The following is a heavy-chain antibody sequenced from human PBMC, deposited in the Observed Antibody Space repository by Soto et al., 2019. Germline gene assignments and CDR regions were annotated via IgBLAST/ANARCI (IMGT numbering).Heavy chain of an antibody. V-gene: IGHV6-1*01. Sequence: SQTLSLTCVISGDSVTSNGAAWNWIRQSPSRGLEWLGRTFYRSTWYNEYALSVKSRITIISDIAKNQISLHLKSVSPEDAARYYCARESDVWFFDSWGQGSLVTVSS. J-gene: IGHJ4*02. CDR2: TFYRSTWYN. D-gene: IGHD3-9*01. CDR1: GDSVTSNGAA. CDR3: ARESDVWFFDS.